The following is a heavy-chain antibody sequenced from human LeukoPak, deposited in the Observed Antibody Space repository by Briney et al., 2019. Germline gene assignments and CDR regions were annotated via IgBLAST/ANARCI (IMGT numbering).Heavy chain of an antibody. CDR3: ARGEQQLDLQH. V-gene: IGHV4-4*09. J-gene: IGHJ1*01. Sequence: SETLSLTCTVSGGSISSYYWSWIRQPPGKGLEWIGYIYTSGSTNYNPSLKSRVTISVDTSKNQFSLKLSSVTAADTAVYYCARGEQQLDLQHWGQGTLVTVSS. CDR2: IYTSGST. CDR1: GGSISSYY. D-gene: IGHD6-13*01.